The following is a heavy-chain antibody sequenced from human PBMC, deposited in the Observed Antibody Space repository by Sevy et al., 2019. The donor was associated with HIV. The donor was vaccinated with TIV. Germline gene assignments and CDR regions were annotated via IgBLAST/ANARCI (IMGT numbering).Heavy chain of an antibody. V-gene: IGHV3-23*01. D-gene: IGHD3-3*01. J-gene: IGHJ4*02. Sequence: GGSLRLSCAASGFTFSSYAMSWVRQAPGKGLEWVSAISGSGGSTYYADSVKGRFTISRDNSKNTLYLQMNSLRAEDTAVYYCAQASYYDFWSGHDYFDYWGQGTLVTVSS. CDR1: GFTFSSYA. CDR2: ISGSGGST. CDR3: AQASYYDFWSGHDYFDY.